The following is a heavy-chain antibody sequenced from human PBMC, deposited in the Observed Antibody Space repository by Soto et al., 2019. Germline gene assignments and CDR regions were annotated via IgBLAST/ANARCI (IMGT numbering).Heavy chain of an antibody. CDR2: INSDGSST. D-gene: IGHD6-19*01. V-gene: IGHV3-74*01. J-gene: IGHJ4*02. CDR1: GFTFSSYW. CDR3: ARGEQWLDLDY. Sequence: HPGGSLRLSCAASGFTFSSYWMHWVRQAPGKGLVWVSRINSDGSSTSYADSVKGRFTISRDNAKNTLYLQMNSLRAEEAAVYYCARGEQWLDLDYWGQGTLVTVSS.